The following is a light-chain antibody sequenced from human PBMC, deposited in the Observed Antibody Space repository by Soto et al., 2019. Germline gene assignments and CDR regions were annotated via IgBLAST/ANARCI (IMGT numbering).Light chain of an antibody. J-gene: IGLJ1*01. CDR3: SSYLSSATNYV. Sequence: QAAVTQPASVCGSPGQSITSSCSGTRSAVGGCDYVSWYQQHPGKAPKVIIYDVNNRPSGVSSXLSGSKSXXTASLSISGLQAEDEADYYCSSYLSSATNYVSGSETKVTV. V-gene: IGLV2-14*03. CDR2: DVN. CDR1: RSAVGGCDY.